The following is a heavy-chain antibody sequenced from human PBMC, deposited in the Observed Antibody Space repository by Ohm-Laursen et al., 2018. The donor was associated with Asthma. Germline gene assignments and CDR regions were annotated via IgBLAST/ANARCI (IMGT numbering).Heavy chain of an antibody. CDR1: GFTFSLYA. J-gene: IGHJ4*02. Sequence: SLRLSCAASGFTFSLYAINWVRQAPGKGLEWVSYISSDDVTIYYADSVKGRFTISRDNAKNSLYLQMNSLRAEDTAVYYCARWEYSSGWYGYWGQGTLVTVSS. CDR2: ISSDDVTI. V-gene: IGHV3-48*04. D-gene: IGHD6-19*01. CDR3: ARWEYSSGWYGY.